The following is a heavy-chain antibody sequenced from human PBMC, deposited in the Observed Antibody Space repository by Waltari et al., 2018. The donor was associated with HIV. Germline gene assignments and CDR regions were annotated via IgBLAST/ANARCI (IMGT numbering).Heavy chain of an antibody. V-gene: IGHV3-11*01. D-gene: IGHD5-12*01. CDR2: INTGGSTE. CDR1: GFTFSDSY. J-gene: IGHJ4*02. CDR3: ARPRYTGYDYPTYFDY. Sequence: QVQLVESGGGLVKPGGSLRLSCAASGFTFSDSYMSWVRQAPGKGLEWVSYINTGGSTEYYADSVKDRFTISRDNAKNSLYLQMDNLRGEDTAVYYCARPRYTGYDYPTYFDYWGQGNTVTVSS.